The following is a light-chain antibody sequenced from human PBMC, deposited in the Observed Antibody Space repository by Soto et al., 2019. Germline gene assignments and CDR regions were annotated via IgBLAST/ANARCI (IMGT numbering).Light chain of an antibody. J-gene: IGLJ2*01. Sequence: QSALTQPASVSGSPGQSITISCTGTSNDVGGYNSVYWYQQHPGKAPKLMIYEVFNRPSGVSDRFSGSKSGNTATLTISGLQAEDEADYFCSSYTGDNTLFGGGTKVPVL. V-gene: IGLV2-14*01. CDR3: SSYTGDNTL. CDR1: SNDVGGYNS. CDR2: EVF.